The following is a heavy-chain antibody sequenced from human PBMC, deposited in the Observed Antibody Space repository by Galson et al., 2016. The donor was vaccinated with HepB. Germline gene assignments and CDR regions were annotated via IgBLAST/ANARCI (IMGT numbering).Heavy chain of an antibody. CDR1: GYTLSELS. Sequence: SVKVSCKVSGYTLSELSMHWVRQAPGKGLEWMGGFDPEDGETIYAQKFQGRVTMTEDTFTDTAYMELSSLRSEATAVYYCHLHYSYDPILTQHGMDVWGQGTTVTVSS. J-gene: IGHJ6*02. CDR3: HLHYSYDPILTQHGMDV. CDR2: FDPEDGET. D-gene: IGHD5-18*01. V-gene: IGHV1-24*01.